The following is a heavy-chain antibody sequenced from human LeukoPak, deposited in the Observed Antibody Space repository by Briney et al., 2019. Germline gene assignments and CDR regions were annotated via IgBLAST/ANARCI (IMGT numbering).Heavy chain of an antibody. J-gene: IGHJ6*03. V-gene: IGHV4-39*07. CDR2: IYYAGST. D-gene: IGHD1/OR15-1a*01. CDR3: ARADSTTVSYMDV. Sequence: SETLSLTCNVSGDSISSSSYYWSWIRVPPGKGLERIGSIYYAGSTYYYPSFKSRVTISVDTSKNQFSLKLSSVTAADTAVYYCARADSTTVSYMDVWGKGTTVTVSS. CDR1: GDSISSSSYY.